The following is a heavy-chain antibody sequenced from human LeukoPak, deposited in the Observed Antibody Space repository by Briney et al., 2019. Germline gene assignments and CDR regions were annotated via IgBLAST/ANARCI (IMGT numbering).Heavy chain of an antibody. D-gene: IGHD3-9*01. V-gene: IGHV3-74*01. CDR2: INSDGSST. Sequence: GGSLRLSCAASGFTFSSYWMHWVRQAPGKGLVWVSRINSDGSSTRYADSVKGRFTISRDNAKNTLYLQMNSLRAEDTAVYYCARVEILTGYYAGYYYGMDVWGKGTTVTVSS. CDR3: ARVEILTGYYAGYYYGMDV. CDR1: GFTFSSYW. J-gene: IGHJ6*04.